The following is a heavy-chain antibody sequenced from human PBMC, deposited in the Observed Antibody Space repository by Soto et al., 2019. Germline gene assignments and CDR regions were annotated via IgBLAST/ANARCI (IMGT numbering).Heavy chain of an antibody. D-gene: IGHD3-3*01. CDR1: GYTFTSYA. J-gene: IGHJ3*02. V-gene: IGHV1-3*01. CDR2: INAGNGNT. CDR3: ARDLSHITICGVANYAFDI. Sequence: ASVKVSCKASGYTFTSYAMHWVRQAPGQRLEWMGWINAGNGNTKYSQKFQGRVTITRDTSASTAYMELSSLRSEDTAVYYCARDLSHITICGVANYAFDIWGQGTMVTVSS.